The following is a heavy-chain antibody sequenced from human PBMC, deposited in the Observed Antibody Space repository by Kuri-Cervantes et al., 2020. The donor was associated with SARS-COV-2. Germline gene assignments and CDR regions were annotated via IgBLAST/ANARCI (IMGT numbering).Heavy chain of an antibody. CDR3: AKGTRERD. V-gene: IGHV3-23*01. CDR2: ISGSGGST. J-gene: IGHJ4*02. Sequence: GESLKISCAASGFTFSRYAMHWVRQAPGKGLEWVSAISGSGGSTYYADSVKGRFTISRDNSKNTLYLQMNSLRAEDTAVYYCAKGTRERDWGQGTLVTVSS. CDR1: GFTFSRYA. D-gene: IGHD2-8*02.